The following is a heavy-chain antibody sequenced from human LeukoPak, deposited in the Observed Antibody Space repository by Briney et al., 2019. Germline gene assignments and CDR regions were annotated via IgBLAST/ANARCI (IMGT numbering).Heavy chain of an antibody. D-gene: IGHD3-10*01. Sequence: GRSLRLSCAASGFTFSSYAMHWVRQAPGKGLEWVAVISYDGSNKYYADSVKGRFTISRDNSKNTLYLQTNSLRAEDTAVYYCASSIPLWFGEPVMWGQGTLVTVSS. V-gene: IGHV3-30*04. CDR2: ISYDGSNK. CDR1: GFTFSSYA. J-gene: IGHJ4*02. CDR3: ASSIPLWFGEPVM.